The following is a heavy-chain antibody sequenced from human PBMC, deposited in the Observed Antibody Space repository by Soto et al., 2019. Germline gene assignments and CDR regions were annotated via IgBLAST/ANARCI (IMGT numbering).Heavy chain of an antibody. J-gene: IGHJ6*02. V-gene: IGHV1-69*01. CDR1: GGTFNSYA. D-gene: IGHD3-3*01. CDR3: VRYYTSGYYYTLDV. CDR2: IIPMFGTT. Sequence: QVQLVQSGAEVKKPGSSVKVSCKASGGTFNSYAIAWVRQAPGQGLEWMGGIIPMFGTTNYAQKFQGRVSMTADDSTSTAHMVLSSLRSEDTAHYYCVRYYTSGYYYTLDVWGQGTTVTVSS.